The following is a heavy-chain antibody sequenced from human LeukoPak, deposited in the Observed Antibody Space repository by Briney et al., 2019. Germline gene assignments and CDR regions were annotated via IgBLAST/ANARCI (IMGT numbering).Heavy chain of an antibody. CDR3: ARGGPRYYRIAAAGAWFDP. CDR1: GGSISSSGYY. D-gene: IGHD6-13*01. Sequence: PSETLSLTCTVSGGSISSSGYYWSWIRQPLGKGLEWIGEINHSGSTNYNPSLKSRVTISVDTSKNQFSLKLSSVTAADTAVYYCARGGPRYYRIAAAGAWFDPWGQGTLVTVSS. CDR2: INHSGST. J-gene: IGHJ5*02. V-gene: IGHV4-39*07.